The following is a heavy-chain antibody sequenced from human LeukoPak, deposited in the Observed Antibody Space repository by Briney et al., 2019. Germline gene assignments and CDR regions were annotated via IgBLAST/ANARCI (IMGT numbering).Heavy chain of an antibody. J-gene: IGHJ3*02. D-gene: IGHD3-22*01. CDR3: ARDYYDSSGYYHDAFDI. CDR1: GFSFSNYY. Sequence: GGSLRLSCAASGFSFSNYYMDWVRQPPGKGLEWVASISSTSTYIYNADSVKGRFTISRDNAKNSLYLQMNSLRAEDTAVYYCARDYYDSSGYYHDAFDIWGQGTMVTVSS. CDR2: ISSTSTYI. V-gene: IGHV3-21*04.